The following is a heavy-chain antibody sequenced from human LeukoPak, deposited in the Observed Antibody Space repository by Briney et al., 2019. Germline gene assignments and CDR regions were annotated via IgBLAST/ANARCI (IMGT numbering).Heavy chain of an antibody. V-gene: IGHV4-38-2*02. CDR2: IYHSGST. Sequence: PSETLSLTCAVSGYSISSGYYWGWIRQPPGKGLEWIGSIYHSGSTYYNPSLKSRVTISVDTSKNQFSLKLSSVTAADTAVYYCARDPSGSYWGVDYWGQGTLVTVSS. J-gene: IGHJ4*02. CDR1: GYSISSGYY. CDR3: ARDPSGSYWGVDY. D-gene: IGHD1-26*01.